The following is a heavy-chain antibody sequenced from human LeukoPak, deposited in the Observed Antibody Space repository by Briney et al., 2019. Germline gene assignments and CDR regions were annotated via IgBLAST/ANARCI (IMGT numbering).Heavy chain of an antibody. Sequence: ASVKVSCKASGYTFTSYDINWVRQATGQGLEWMGWMNPNSGNTGYAQKFQGRVTMTRNTSISTAYMELSSLRSEDTAVYYCARDSIAVAGIPFDYWGQGTLVTVSS. CDR1: GYTFTSYD. J-gene: IGHJ4*02. CDR2: MNPNSGNT. D-gene: IGHD6-19*01. CDR3: ARDSIAVAGIPFDY. V-gene: IGHV1-8*01.